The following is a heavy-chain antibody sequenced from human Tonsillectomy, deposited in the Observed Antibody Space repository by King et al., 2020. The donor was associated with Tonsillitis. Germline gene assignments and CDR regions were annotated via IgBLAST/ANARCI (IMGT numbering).Heavy chain of an antibody. D-gene: IGHD2-21*02. V-gene: IGHV3-30*04. J-gene: IGHJ4*02. CDR1: GFTFSSYA. Sequence: VQLVESGGGVVQPGRSLRLSCAASGFTFSSYAMHWVRQAPGKGLEWVAVMSYDGSNIYYSDSVKGRFTISRDNSKNTRYLQMNSLRAEDTSVYYCARYLIFRGVGGDCYTDYWGQGTLVTVSS. CDR2: MSYDGSNI. CDR3: ARYLIFRGVGGDCYTDY.